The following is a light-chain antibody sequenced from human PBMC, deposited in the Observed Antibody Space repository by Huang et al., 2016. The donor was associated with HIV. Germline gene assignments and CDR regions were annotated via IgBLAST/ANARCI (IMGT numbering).Light chain of an antibody. CDR3: QQSHTTPRT. CDR1: QTISKS. Sequence: DIQMTQSPSSLSASVGDRVTITCRASQTISKSLNWYQQKPGKAPKLLISAASTSQSGVPPRFIGSGSGTDFTLTIRSLQPEDFAIYYCQQSHTTPRTFGQGTRVEIK. CDR2: AAS. J-gene: IGKJ1*01. V-gene: IGKV1-39*01.